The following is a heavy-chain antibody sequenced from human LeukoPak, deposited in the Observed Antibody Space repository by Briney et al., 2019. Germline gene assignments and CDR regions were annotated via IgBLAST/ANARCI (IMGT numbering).Heavy chain of an antibody. V-gene: IGHV4-38-2*02. CDR3: ARICLSWYQLLQAPFDY. CDR2: LYHSGST. Sequence: SETLSLTCTFSGYSIRSGYYWGWIRQPPGKGLEGIGSLYHSGSTYYNPSLKSRVTISVDTSKNQFSLKLSSVTAADTAVYYCARICLSWYQLLQAPFDYWGQGTLVTVSS. J-gene: IGHJ4*02. D-gene: IGHD2-2*01. CDR1: GYSIRSGYY.